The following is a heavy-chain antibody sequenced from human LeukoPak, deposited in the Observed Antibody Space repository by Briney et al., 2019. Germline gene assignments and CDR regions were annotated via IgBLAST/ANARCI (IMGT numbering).Heavy chain of an antibody. CDR1: GGSISSGGYY. CDR2: IYHSGST. D-gene: IGHD3-3*01. V-gene: IGHV4-30-2*01. Sequence: SQTLSLTCTVSGGSISSGGYYWSWIRQPPGKGLEWIGYIYHSGSTYYNPSLKSRVTMSLDTSKNQFSLKLSSVTAADTAVYYCARSDFWSGYYNYWGQGTLVTVSS. CDR3: ARSDFWSGYYNY. J-gene: IGHJ4*02.